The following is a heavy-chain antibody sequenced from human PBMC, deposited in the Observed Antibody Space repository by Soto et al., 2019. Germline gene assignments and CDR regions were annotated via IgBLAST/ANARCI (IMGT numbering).Heavy chain of an antibody. J-gene: IGHJ4*02. CDR3: TRSAVRPSGGLIGPFDH. CDR1: GYSFTTYA. D-gene: IGHD3-16*02. Sequence: ASVKVSCKASGYSFTTYAMHWVRQAPGQRLEWMGWINAGNGNTKYSQKLQGRVTITRDTSASTAYMELSSLRSEDTAVYYCTRSAVRPSGGLIGPFDHWGQGTRVTVSS. V-gene: IGHV1-3*01. CDR2: INAGNGNT.